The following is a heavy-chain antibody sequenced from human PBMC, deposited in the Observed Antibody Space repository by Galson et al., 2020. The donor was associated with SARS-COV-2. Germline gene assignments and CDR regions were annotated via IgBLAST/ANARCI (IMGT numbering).Heavy chain of an antibody. D-gene: IGHD6-13*01. CDR3: AGSHKNFWYNFDN. Sequence: GGSLRLSCTASGLIFSDYYMTWIRQAPGKGLEWLSYISPSSDYTNYADSVRGRFTISRDNTKTSLFRHMDSLRAEDTAVYYCAGSHKNFWYNFDNWGQGALVTVSS. V-gene: IGHV3-11*03. J-gene: IGHJ4*02. CDR1: GLIFSDYY. CDR2: ISPSSDYT.